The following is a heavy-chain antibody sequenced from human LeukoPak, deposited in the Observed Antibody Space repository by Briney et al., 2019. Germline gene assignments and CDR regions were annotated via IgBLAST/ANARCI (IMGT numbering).Heavy chain of an antibody. CDR3: ARVPYSSSWYGASLDY. D-gene: IGHD6-13*01. CDR2: INSDGSST. CDR1: GFTFSSYW. Sequence: GGSLRLSCAASGFTFSSYWMHWVRQAPGKGLVWVSRINSDGSSTSYADSVKGRFTISRDNAKNTLYLQMNSLRAEDTAVYYCARVPYSSSWYGASLDYWGQGTLVTVSS. V-gene: IGHV3-74*01. J-gene: IGHJ4*02.